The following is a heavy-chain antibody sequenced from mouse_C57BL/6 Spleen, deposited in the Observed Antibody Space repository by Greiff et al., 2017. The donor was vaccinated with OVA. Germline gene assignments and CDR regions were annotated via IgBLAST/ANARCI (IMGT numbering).Heavy chain of an antibody. Sequence: EVKLMESGPELVKPGASVKISCKASGYSFTDYNMNWVKQSNGKSLEWIGVINPNYGTTSYNQKFKGKATLTVDQSSSTAYMQLNSLTSEDSAVYYCARPLDYVGGYYAMDYWGQGTSVTVSS. V-gene: IGHV1-39*01. CDR1: GYSFTDYN. CDR3: ARPLDYVGGYYAMDY. CDR2: INPNYGTT. J-gene: IGHJ4*01. D-gene: IGHD2-4*01.